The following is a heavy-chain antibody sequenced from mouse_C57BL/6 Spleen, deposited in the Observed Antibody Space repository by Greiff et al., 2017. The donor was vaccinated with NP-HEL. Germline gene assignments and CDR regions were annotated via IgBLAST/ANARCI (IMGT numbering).Heavy chain of an antibody. CDR2: IHPNSGST. CDR3: ARGGGYYDAWFAY. CDR1: GYTFTSYW. Sequence: QVQLQQPGAELVKPGASVELSCKASGYTFTSYWMHWVKQRPGQGLEWIGMIHPNSGSTNYNEKFKSKATLTVDKSSSTAYMQLSSLTSEDSAVYDCARGGGYYDAWFAYWGQGTLVTVSA. J-gene: IGHJ3*01. D-gene: IGHD1-1*01. V-gene: IGHV1-64*01.